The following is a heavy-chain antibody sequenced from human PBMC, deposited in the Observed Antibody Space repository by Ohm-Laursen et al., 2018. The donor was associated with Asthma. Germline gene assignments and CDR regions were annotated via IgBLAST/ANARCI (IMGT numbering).Heavy chain of an antibody. CDR1: GFSLSTTGVG. V-gene: IGHV2-5*02. D-gene: IGHD2-2*02. J-gene: IGHJ3*02. CDR2: IYWDDDK. CDR3: AHSVCSTSCYTAFDI. Sequence: PTQTLTLTFTFSGFSLSTTGVGVGWIRQPPVKALEWLALIYWDDDKRYSPSLRSRLSITKDTSKNQVVLTMTNMDPVDAATYYCAHSVCSTSCYTAFDIWGQGTMVTVSS.